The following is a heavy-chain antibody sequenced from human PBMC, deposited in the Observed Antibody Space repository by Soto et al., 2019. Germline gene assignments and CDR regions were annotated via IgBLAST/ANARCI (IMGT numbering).Heavy chain of an antibody. D-gene: IGHD6-19*01. Sequence: QVQLQESGPGLVKPSETLTLTCTVSGGSISDYYWSWIRQPAGQGLEWIGYIYYSGSTNFTPSLKGRVTMSVDTSKNQFSLKVASVSAADTAVYYCARGAPLISGWYEPSDFWGQGTLVTVSS. CDR3: ARGAPLISGWYEPSDF. V-gene: IGHV4-59*01. J-gene: IGHJ4*02. CDR1: GGSISDYY. CDR2: IYYSGST.